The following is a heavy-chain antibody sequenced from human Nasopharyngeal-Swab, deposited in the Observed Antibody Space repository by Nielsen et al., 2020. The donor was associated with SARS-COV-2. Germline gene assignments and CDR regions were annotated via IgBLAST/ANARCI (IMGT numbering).Heavy chain of an antibody. D-gene: IGHD2-15*01. J-gene: IGHJ5*02. CDR2: ISGSGATT. V-gene: IGHV3-23*01. CDR3: ARRARYCSGGDCYSNYFDP. Sequence: GGSLRLSCAASGIPFSNYAMNWIRQAPGKGLELVSGISGSGATTYYADSVKGRFTISRDNSKNTLSLQMNSLRGEDTAVYYCARRARYCSGGDCYSNYFDPWGQGTLVTVSS. CDR1: GIPFSNYA.